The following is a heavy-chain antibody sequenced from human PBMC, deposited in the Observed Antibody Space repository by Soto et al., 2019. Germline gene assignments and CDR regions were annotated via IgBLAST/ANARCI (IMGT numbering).Heavy chain of an antibody. J-gene: IGHJ3*02. D-gene: IGHD5-18*01. CDR2: IIPIFGTA. V-gene: IGHV1-69*06. CDR1: GGTFSSYA. Sequence: SVKVSCKASGGTFSSYAISWVRQAPGQGLEWMGGIIPIFGTANYAQKFQGRVTIAADKSTSTAYMELSSLRSEDTAVYYCANCGYSYGFDAFDIWGQGTMVTVSS. CDR3: ANCGYSYGFDAFDI.